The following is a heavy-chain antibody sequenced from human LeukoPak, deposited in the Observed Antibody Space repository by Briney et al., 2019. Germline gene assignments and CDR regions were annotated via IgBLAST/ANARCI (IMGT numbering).Heavy chain of an antibody. CDR3: ARHGYSSSSGGYYFDY. CDR2: IYYSGST. D-gene: IGHD6-6*01. J-gene: IGHJ4*02. V-gene: IGHV4-59*08. Sequence: SETLSLTCTVSGGSISSYYWSWIRQPPGKGLEWIGYIYYSGSTNYNPSLKSRVTISVDTSKNQFSLKLSSVTAADTAVYYCARHGYSSSSGGYYFDYWGQGTLVTVSS. CDR1: GGSISSYY.